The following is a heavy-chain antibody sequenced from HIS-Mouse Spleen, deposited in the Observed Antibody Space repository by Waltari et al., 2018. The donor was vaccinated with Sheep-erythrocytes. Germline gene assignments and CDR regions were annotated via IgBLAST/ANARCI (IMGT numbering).Heavy chain of an antibody. CDR3: AKDISRNIVVVPAAVGDY. Sequence: EVQLVASGGALVQPGRFQTLSCAAHGFRFAEYAMHRARQAPGKGLEWVSGISWNRGSIGYADSVKGRFTISRDNAKNSLYLQMNSLRAEDTALYYCAKDISRNIVVVPAAVGDYWGQGTLVTVSS. D-gene: IGHD2-2*01. J-gene: IGHJ4*02. V-gene: IGHV3-9*01. CDR1: GFRFAEYA. CDR2: ISWNRGSI.